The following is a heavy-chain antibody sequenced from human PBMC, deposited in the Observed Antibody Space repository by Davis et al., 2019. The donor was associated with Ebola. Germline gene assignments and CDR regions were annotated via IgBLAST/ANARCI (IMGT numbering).Heavy chain of an antibody. J-gene: IGHJ6*04. D-gene: IGHD6-6*01. CDR3: ARERPYYVMDV. CDR2: ININTGNP. CDR1: GYSFTTYG. Sequence: ASVKVSCKASGYSFTTYGMNWVRQAPGQGLEWMGWININTGNPTYAQGFTGRFVFSLDTSVTTAYLQISSLKAEDTAVYYCARERPYYVMDVWGKGTTVTVSS. V-gene: IGHV7-4-1*02.